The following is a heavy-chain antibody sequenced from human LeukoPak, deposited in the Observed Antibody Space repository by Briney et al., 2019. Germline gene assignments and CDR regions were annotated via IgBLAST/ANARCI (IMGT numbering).Heavy chain of an antibody. D-gene: IGHD4-23*01. CDR1: GGPFSGYY. CDR2: INHSGST. V-gene: IGHV4-34*01. Sequence: SETLSLTCAVYGGPFSGYYWSWIRQPPGKGLEWIGEINHSGSTNYNPSLKSRVTISVDTSKNQFSLKLSSVTAADTAVYYCARGLWGYSDAFDIWGQRTMVTVSS. CDR3: ARGLWGYSDAFDI. J-gene: IGHJ3*02.